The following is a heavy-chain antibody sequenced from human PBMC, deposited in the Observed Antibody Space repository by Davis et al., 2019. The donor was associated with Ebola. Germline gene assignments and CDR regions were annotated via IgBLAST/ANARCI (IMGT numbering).Heavy chain of an antibody. CDR3: ARQGLWFGELPEYYFDY. Sequence: MPSETLSLTCTVSGGSISSYYWSWIRQPPGKGLEWIGYIYYSGSTNYNPSLKSRVTISVDTSKNQFSLKLSSVTAADTAVYYCARQGLWFGELPEYYFDYWGQGTLVTVSS. CDR2: IYYSGST. J-gene: IGHJ4*02. D-gene: IGHD3-10*01. V-gene: IGHV4-59*08. CDR1: GGSISSYY.